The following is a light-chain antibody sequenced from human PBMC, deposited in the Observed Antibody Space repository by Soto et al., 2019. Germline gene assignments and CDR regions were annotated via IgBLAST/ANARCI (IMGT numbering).Light chain of an antibody. J-gene: IGKJ1*01. CDR1: QSITNR. CDR2: DAS. V-gene: IGKV1-5*01. CDR3: QHYGGLWT. Sequence: DIPMTQSPPTVSASVGDRVTITCRASQSITNRLAWYQRKPGKAPKVLIYDASNLESGVPSRFRGSGSGTDFILTISSLQPDDFATYYCQHYGGLWTFGQGTKVEVK.